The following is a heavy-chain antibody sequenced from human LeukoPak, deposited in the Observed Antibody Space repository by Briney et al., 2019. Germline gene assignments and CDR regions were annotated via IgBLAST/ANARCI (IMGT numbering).Heavy chain of an antibody. CDR1: GESFSVYY. J-gene: IGHJ5*02. Sequence: SETLCLTCAVYGESFSVYYWSWIRLPPGKGLEWIGEISHSGSTNYTPSLKSRVTISVDTSKNQFSLKLSSVTAADTAVYYCARGYSSSSYNWFDPWGQGTLVTVSS. CDR2: ISHSGST. V-gene: IGHV4-34*01. CDR3: ARGYSSSSYNWFDP. D-gene: IGHD6-6*01.